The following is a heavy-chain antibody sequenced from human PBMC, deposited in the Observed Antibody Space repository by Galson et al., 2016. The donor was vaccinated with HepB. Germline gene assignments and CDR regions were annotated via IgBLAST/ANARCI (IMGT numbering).Heavy chain of an antibody. J-gene: IGHJ3*02. CDR3: ARDVAEASAATFAFDI. Sequence: SVKVSCKASGDTLSRYPIGWVRQAPGQGLEWMGGTIPIFDAANIAQKFQGRITITADESTGAVLLELRGLTYEDTAIYYCARDVAEASAATFAFDIWGQGTLVTASS. D-gene: IGHD6-25*01. V-gene: IGHV1-69*13. CDR2: TIPIFDAA. CDR1: GDTLSRYP.